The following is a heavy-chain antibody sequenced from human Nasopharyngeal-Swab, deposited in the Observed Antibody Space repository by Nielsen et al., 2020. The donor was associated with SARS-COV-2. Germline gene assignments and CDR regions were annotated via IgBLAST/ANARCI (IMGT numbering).Heavy chain of an antibody. J-gene: IGHJ4*02. CDR2: INPSSGGP. Sequence: ASVKVSCKPSGYTFTGYYMHWVRQAPGQGLEWMGWINPSSGGPNYAQKFQGRVTMTRDTSISTAYMELSRLRSDDTAVYYCARVGESSGWDFDYWGQGTLVTVSS. D-gene: IGHD6-19*01. CDR3: ARVGESSGWDFDY. V-gene: IGHV1-2*02. CDR1: GYTFTGYY.